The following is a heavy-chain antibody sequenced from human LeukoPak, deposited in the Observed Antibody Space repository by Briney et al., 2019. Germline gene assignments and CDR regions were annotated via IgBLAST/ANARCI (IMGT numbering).Heavy chain of an antibody. CDR1: GFTFSSYA. D-gene: IGHD1-1*01. Sequence: PGGSLRLSCAASGFTFSSYAMSWVRQAPGKGLEWVSVIYSGGSTYYADSVKGRFTISRDNSKNTLYLQMNSLRAEDTAVYYCARGLEAGYWGQGTLVTVSS. J-gene: IGHJ4*02. CDR2: IYSGGST. V-gene: IGHV3-66*01. CDR3: ARGLEAGY.